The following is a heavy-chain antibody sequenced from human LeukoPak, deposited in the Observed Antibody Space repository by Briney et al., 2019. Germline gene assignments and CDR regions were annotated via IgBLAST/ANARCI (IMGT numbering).Heavy chain of an antibody. J-gene: IGHJ5*02. CDR1: GYTFTGYY. Sequence: ASVKVSCKASGYTFTGYYMHWVRQAPGQGLEWMGWINPNSGGTNYAQKFQGRVTMTRDTSISTDYMELSRLRSDDTAVYYCARDTKQLVSLSFDPWGQGTLVTVSS. CDR2: INPNSGGT. V-gene: IGHV1-2*02. D-gene: IGHD6-6*01. CDR3: ARDTKQLVSLSFDP.